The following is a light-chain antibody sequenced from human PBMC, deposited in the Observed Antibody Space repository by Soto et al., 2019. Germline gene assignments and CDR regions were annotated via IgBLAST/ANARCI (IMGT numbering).Light chain of an antibody. V-gene: IGKV3-15*01. CDR1: QSVSSD. J-gene: IGKJ4*01. CDR3: QQYYSWPLT. Sequence: ILMTQYPVTLSVSPGERSTLSCMASQSVSSDLVWYQRKPGQSPRPLIFGAYTRATGVPARFTGSGSGTEFTLTITSLQSEDFAVYYCQQYYSWPLTVGGGTQVEIK. CDR2: GAY.